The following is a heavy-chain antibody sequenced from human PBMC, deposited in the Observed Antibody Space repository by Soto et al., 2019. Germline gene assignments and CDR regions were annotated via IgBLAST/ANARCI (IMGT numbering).Heavy chain of an antibody. D-gene: IGHD2-15*01. V-gene: IGHV4-39*01. CDR1: GGSISSSSYY. J-gene: IGHJ4*02. Sequence: QLQLQESGPGLVKPSETLSLTCTVSGGSISSSSYYWGWIRQPPGKGLEWIGSIYYSGSTYYNPSLKSRVNISVDTTKNQFSLKLNSVTAADTAVYYCARRPYCSGGSCNTFDYWGQGTLVTVSS. CDR3: ARRPYCSGGSCNTFDY. CDR2: IYYSGST.